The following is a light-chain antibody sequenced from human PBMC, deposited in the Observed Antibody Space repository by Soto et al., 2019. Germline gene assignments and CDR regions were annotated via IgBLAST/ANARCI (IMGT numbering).Light chain of an antibody. V-gene: IGLV2-8*01. CDR2: EVS. J-gene: IGLJ1*01. CDR1: SSDVGGDNY. Sequence: QSVLTQPPSASGSPGQSVTLSCTGTSSDVGGDNYVSWYQQHPGKAPKLMIYEVSKRPSGVPDRFSGSKSGNTASLSVSGLQTEDEADYYCSSYAGTDNPYVFGTGTKVTVL. CDR3: SSYAGTDNPYV.